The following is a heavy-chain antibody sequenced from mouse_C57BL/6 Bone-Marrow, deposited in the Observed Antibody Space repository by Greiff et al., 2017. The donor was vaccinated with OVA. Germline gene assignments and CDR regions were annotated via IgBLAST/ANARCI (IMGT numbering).Heavy chain of an antibody. CDR1: GYAFSSYW. V-gene: IGHV1-80*01. J-gene: IGHJ1*03. CDR3: ASGSSYWYFDV. CDR2: IYPVDGDT. Sequence: QVQLQQSGAELVKPGASVKISCKASGYAFSSYWMNWVNQRPGKGLEWIGQIYPVDGDTNYNGKFKGKATLTADKSSSTAYMQLSSLTSEDSAVYFCASGSSYWYFDVWGTGTTVTVSS. D-gene: IGHD1-1*01.